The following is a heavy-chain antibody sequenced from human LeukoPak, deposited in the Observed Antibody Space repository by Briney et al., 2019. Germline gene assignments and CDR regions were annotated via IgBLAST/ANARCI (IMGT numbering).Heavy chain of an antibody. CDR1: GDSISSSSYY. J-gene: IGHJ4*02. CDR2: IYYSGST. D-gene: IGHD3-16*01. CDR3: ARLGPYFDY. Sequence: SETLSLTCTVSGDSISSSSYYWGWIRQPPGKGLEWIGSIYYSGSTYYNPSLKSRVTISVDTSKNQFSLKLSSVTAADTAVYYCARLGPYFDYWGQGTLVTVSS. V-gene: IGHV4-39*01.